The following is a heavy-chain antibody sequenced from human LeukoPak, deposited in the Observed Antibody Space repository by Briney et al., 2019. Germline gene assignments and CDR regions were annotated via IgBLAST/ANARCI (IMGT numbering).Heavy chain of an antibody. CDR2: IYHSGST. CDR1: GGSISSGGYY. CDR3: ARELSSFDAFDI. D-gene: IGHD3-16*02. Sequence: PSETLSLTCTVSGGSISSGGYYWSWIRQPPGKGLERIGYIYHSGSTYYNPSLKSRVTISVDRSKNQFSLKLSSMTAADTAVYYCARELSSFDAFDIWGQGTMVTVSS. J-gene: IGHJ3*02. V-gene: IGHV4-30-2*01.